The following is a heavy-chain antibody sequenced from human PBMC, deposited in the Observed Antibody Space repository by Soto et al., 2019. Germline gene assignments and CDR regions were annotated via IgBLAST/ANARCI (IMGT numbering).Heavy chain of an antibody. CDR2: MYYSGSS. Sequence: SETLSLTCSVSGASMNNYYGSWVRQPPGKGLEWIGYMYYSGSSNYNSSLKSRVTISVDTSKNQLSLKLSSVTAADTAVYYCVRSGHSFAGVVWGLGTLVTVSS. CDR3: VRSGHSFAGVV. V-gene: IGHV4-59*01. CDR1: GASMNNYY. J-gene: IGHJ1*01. D-gene: IGHD3-16*01.